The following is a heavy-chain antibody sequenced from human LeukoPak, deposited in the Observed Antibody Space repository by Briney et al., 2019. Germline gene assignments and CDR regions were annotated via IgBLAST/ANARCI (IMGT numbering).Heavy chain of an antibody. Sequence: GGSLRLSCIASGFTFSSYEMDWVRRAPGKGLEWVSYIGSSGGSRYYADSVKGRFTTSRDNAKNSLYLQMNSLRAEDTAVCYCAREDGDAFDIWGQGTMVTVSS. D-gene: IGHD5-24*01. CDR1: GFTFSSYE. CDR3: AREDGDAFDI. CDR2: IGSSGGSR. V-gene: IGHV3-48*03. J-gene: IGHJ3*02.